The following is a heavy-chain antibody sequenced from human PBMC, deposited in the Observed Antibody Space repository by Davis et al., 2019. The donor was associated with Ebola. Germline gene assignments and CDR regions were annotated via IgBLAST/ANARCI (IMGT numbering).Heavy chain of an antibody. D-gene: IGHD1-26*01. CDR2: ISAYNGNT. CDR3: ARDNIVGPLDPFHI. V-gene: IGHV1-18*04. CDR1: GYLFNAYY. Sequence: ASVKVSCKASGYLFNAYYMHWVRQAPGQGLEWMGWISAYNGNTNYAQKLQGRVTMTTDTSTSTAYMELRSLRSDDTAVYYCARDNIVGPLDPFHIWGQGTMVTVSS. J-gene: IGHJ3*02.